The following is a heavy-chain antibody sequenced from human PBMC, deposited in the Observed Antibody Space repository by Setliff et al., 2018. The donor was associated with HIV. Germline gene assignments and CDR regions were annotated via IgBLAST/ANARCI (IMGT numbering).Heavy chain of an antibody. CDR2: MNSDGSRT. D-gene: IGHD3-16*01. Sequence: GGSLRLSCAASGFTFSSYWMHLVRQLPGKGLVWVSSMNSDGSRTTYADSVKGRFTISRDNAKKMLYVQMNSLRAEDTALYYCAKSRWASGGVLMDVWGQGTTVTVSS. CDR3: AKSRWASGGVLMDV. V-gene: IGHV3-74*03. J-gene: IGHJ6*02. CDR1: GFTFSSYW.